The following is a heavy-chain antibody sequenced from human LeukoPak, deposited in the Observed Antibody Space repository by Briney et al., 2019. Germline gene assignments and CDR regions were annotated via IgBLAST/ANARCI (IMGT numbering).Heavy chain of an antibody. J-gene: IGHJ4*02. D-gene: IGHD6-19*01. CDR3: ARGRGPATMAGTFDS. CDR2: IYNSGSTGST. V-gene: IGHV4-59*01. CDR1: GGSITTYY. Sequence: PSETLSLTCTVSGGSITTYYWSWIRQPPGKGLEWIGYIYNSGSTGSTNSSPSLKSRVTVSVDTSKSQVSLRLNSVTAADTAVYYCARGRGPATMAGTFDSWGPGTLVTVSS.